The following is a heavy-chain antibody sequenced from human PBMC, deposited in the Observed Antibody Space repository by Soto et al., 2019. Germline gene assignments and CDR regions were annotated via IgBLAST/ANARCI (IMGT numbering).Heavy chain of an antibody. J-gene: IGHJ4*02. CDR3: AKEGSVVATTPDFDY. Sequence: QVQLVESGGGVVQPRRSLRLSCAASGFTFSNYGMHWVRQAPGKGLEWVAVISYDGSYKYYADSMKGRVTISRDNSKNTLYVQMNSLRAEDTAVYYCAKEGSVVATTPDFDYWGQGTLVTVSS. CDR2: ISYDGSYK. D-gene: IGHD5-12*01. V-gene: IGHV3-30*18. CDR1: GFTFSNYG.